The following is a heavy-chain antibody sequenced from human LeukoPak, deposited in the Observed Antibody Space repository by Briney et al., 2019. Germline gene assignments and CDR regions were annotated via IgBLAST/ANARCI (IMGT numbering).Heavy chain of an antibody. CDR1: GFTFSNYA. Sequence: PGGSLRLSCATSGFTFSNYAINWVRQAPGKGLEWVSAFSGNDGSTYYADSVRGRFTISRDNSKHTLYLQMTSLRDEDTAVYYCAKMTPRSYHMDVWGKGTTVTVSS. J-gene: IGHJ6*03. V-gene: IGHV3-23*01. CDR3: AKMTPRSYHMDV. CDR2: FSGNDGST.